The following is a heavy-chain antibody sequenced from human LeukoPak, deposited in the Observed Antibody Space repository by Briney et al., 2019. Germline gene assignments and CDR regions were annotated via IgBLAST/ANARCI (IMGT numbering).Heavy chain of an antibody. J-gene: IGHJ4*02. CDR1: GGSISSGSYY. CDR2: IYTSGST. Sequence: PSGTLSLTCTVSGGSISSGSYYWSWIRQPAGKGLEWIGRIYTSGSTNYNPSLKSRVTISVDTSKNQFSLKLSSVTAADTAVYYCARDPGGGWYYFDYWGQGTLVTVSS. V-gene: IGHV4-61*02. D-gene: IGHD6-19*01. CDR3: ARDPGGGWYYFDY.